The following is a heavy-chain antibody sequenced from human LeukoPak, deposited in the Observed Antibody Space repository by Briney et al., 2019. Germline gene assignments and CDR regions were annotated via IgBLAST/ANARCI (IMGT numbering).Heavy chain of an antibody. J-gene: IGHJ6*02. V-gene: IGHV4-30-2*02. CDR3: ARQEVYYASKTYGMDV. Sequence: SETLSLTCAVSGGSISSGGYSWSWIRQPPGKGLEWIGYIYHSGSTYYNPSLKSRVTISVDRSKNQFSLKLSSVTAADTAVYYCARQEVYYASKTYGMDVWGQGTTVTVSS. CDR2: IYHSGST. D-gene: IGHD3-22*01. CDR1: GGSISSGGYS.